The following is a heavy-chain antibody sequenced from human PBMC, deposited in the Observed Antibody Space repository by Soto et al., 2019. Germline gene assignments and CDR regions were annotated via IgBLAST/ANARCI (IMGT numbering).Heavy chain of an antibody. CDR1: GFTFSSYG. D-gene: IGHD2-2*01. J-gene: IGHJ4*02. CDR3: ARTRIALAAGSFDY. Sequence: QVQLVESGGGVVQPGRSLRLSCAASGFTFSSYGMHWVRQAPGKGLEWVAVISYDGSNKYYADSVKGRFTISRDNSKNTVALQMNSRRAEDRAVYYGARTRIALAAGSFDYWGQGTLVTVPS. V-gene: IGHV3-30*03. CDR2: ISYDGSNK.